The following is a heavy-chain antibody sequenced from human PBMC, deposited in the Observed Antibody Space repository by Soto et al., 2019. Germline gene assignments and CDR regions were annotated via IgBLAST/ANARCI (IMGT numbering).Heavy chain of an antibody. CDR3: AKAEGSGLYYRLDY. D-gene: IGHD6-19*01. CDR1: GFTFDDYA. Sequence: EVQLVESGGGLVQPGKSLKLSCAASGFTFDDYAMHWVRQVPGKGLEWVSGLSWNSGTIDYADSVKGRFTISRDNAKNSLHPQMNSLKPEDTAFYYGAKAEGSGLYYRLDYWAQGPVVTVSS. V-gene: IGHV3-9*01. CDR2: LSWNSGTI. J-gene: IGHJ4*02.